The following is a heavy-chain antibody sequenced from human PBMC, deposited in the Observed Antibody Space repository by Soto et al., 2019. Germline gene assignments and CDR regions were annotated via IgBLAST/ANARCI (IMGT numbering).Heavy chain of an antibody. Sequence: QVQLQESGPGLVKPSETLSLTCTVSGASISRYYYNWIRQPPGKGLEWIGYIYNSGSTNNNPSFKSRVTISVDTSKNQFSLKLNSVTAADTAIYYCAYDHGRSLILHWGQGTLVTVSS. V-gene: IGHV4-59*01. CDR1: GASISRYY. CDR3: AYDHGRSLILH. D-gene: IGHD1-26*01. CDR2: IYNSGST. J-gene: IGHJ1*01.